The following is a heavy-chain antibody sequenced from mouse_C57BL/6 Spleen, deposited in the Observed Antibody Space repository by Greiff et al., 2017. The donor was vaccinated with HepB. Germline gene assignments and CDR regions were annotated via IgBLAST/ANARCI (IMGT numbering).Heavy chain of an antibody. CDR1: GYTFTSYW. CDR3: ASMRGYFYAMDY. Sequence: QVQLQQPGAELVMPGASVKLSCKASGYTFTSYWMHWVKQRPGQGLEWIGEIDPSDSYTNYNQKFKGKSTLTVDKSSSTAYMQLSRLTSEDSAVYYCASMRGYFYAMDYWGQGTSVTVSS. V-gene: IGHV1-69*01. D-gene: IGHD2-3*01. CDR2: IDPSDSYT. J-gene: IGHJ4*01.